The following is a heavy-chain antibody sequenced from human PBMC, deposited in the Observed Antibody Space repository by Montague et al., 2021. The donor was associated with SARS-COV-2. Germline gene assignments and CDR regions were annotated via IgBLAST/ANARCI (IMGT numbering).Heavy chain of an antibody. Sequence: SLRLSCAASGFTFSSYWMSWVRQAPGKGLEWVANIKQDGSEKYYVDSVKGRFTISRDNAKNSLYLQMNSLRAEDTAVYYCARDRTYCSGGSCLYYYYYGMDVWGQGTTGTGSS. V-gene: IGHV3-7*01. CDR3: ARDRTYCSGGSCLYYYYYGMDV. D-gene: IGHD2-15*01. CDR1: GFTFSSYW. J-gene: IGHJ6*02. CDR2: IKQDGSEK.